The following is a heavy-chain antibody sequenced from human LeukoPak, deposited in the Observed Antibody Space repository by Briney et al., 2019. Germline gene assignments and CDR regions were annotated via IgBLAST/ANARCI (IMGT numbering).Heavy chain of an antibody. J-gene: IGHJ4*02. Sequence: SSETLSLTCTVSGGSISSSSYYWGWIRQPPGKGLEWIGSIYYSGSTYYNPSLKSRVTISVDTSKNQFSLKLSSVTAADTAVYYCARAGSGPGGYFDYWGQGTLVTVPS. CDR1: GGSISSSSYY. D-gene: IGHD3-16*01. CDR2: IYYSGST. CDR3: ARAGSGPGGYFDY. V-gene: IGHV4-39*07.